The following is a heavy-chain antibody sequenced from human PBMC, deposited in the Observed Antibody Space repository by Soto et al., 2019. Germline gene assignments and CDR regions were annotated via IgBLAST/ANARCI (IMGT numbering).Heavy chain of an antibody. CDR3: ETASGAYLSDAFDI. D-gene: IGHD1-26*01. J-gene: IGHJ3*02. CDR2: ISYDASKQYDASNQ. CDR1: GFTFTPYT. Sequence: QVQLVESGGGVVQPGRSLRLSCAASGFTFTPYTMHWVRQAPGKGLEWLALISYDASKQYDASNQYYEDSVKGRITISRDNYKNTLYLQMDSLRAEDTAVYYCETASGAYLSDAFDIWGQGTMVTVSS. V-gene: IGHV3-30-3*01.